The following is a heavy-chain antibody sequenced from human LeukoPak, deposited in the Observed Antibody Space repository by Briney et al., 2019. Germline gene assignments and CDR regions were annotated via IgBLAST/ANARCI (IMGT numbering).Heavy chain of an antibody. V-gene: IGHV3-23*01. CDR3: AKSHSVAQRGYFDF. Sequence: GGSLRLSCAASGFTFSTYAMSWVRLAPGKGLEWVSTISDSGGNTYYADSVKGRFIISRDNSKNTLYLQMNSLRAEDTAFYYCAKSHSVAQRGYFDFWGQGTLVTVSS. CDR2: ISDSGGNT. D-gene: IGHD3-10*01. J-gene: IGHJ4*02. CDR1: GFTFSTYA.